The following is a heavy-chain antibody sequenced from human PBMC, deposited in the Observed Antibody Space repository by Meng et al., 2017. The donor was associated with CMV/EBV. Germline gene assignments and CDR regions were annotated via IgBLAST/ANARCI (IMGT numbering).Heavy chain of an antibody. J-gene: IGHJ4*02. D-gene: IGHD6-13*01. CDR2: ISGSGGST. V-gene: IGHV3-23*01. CDR3: AKFRGYSSSWSFWFDY. Sequence: ETLSLTCAVYGGSFSGYYWSWIRQPPGKGLEWVSAISGSGGSTYYADSVKGRFTISRDNSKNTLYLQMNSLRAEDTAVYYCAKFRGYSSSWSFWFDYWGQGTLVTVSS. CDR1: GGSFSGYY.